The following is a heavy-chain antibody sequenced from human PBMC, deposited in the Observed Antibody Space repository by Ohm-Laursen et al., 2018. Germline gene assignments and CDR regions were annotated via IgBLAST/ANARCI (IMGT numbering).Heavy chain of an antibody. CDR1: GFSFSRQS. CDR2: IDSSSRYI. D-gene: IGHD7-27*01. Sequence: SLRLSCSAAGFSFSRQSMKWVRQAPGAGPGWVSSIDSSSRYIYYADSVKGRFTISRDNAKNSLYLQMNSLRAEDTAVYYCASREGSPGDYWGRGTLVTVSS. CDR3: ASREGSPGDY. V-gene: IGHV3-21*01. J-gene: IGHJ4*02.